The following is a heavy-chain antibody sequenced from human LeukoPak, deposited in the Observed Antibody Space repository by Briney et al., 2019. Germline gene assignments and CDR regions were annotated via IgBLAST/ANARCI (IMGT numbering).Heavy chain of an antibody. CDR3: ARGRVVVVPAAMSYYYYYYMDV. CDR1: GGSFSGYY. CDR2: INHSGGT. Sequence: SETLSLTCAVYGGSFSGYYWSWIRQPPGKGLEWIGEINHSGGTNYNPSLKSRVTISVDTSKNQFSLKLSSVTAADTAVYYCARGRVVVVPAAMSYYYYYYMDVWGKGTTVTVSS. J-gene: IGHJ6*03. D-gene: IGHD2-2*01. V-gene: IGHV4-34*01.